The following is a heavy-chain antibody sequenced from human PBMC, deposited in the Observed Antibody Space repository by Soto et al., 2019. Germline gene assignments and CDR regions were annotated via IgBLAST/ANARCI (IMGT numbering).Heavy chain of an antibody. J-gene: IGHJ4*02. CDR1: GFTFSSYA. V-gene: IGHV3-23*01. CDR3: AKEDIVVVPAAMLDY. CDR2: ISGSGGST. D-gene: IGHD2-2*01. Sequence: EVQLLESGGGLVQPGGSLRLSCAASGFTFSSYAMSWVRQAPGKGLEWVSAISGSGGSTYYADSVKGRFTISRDNSHSTLYLQMYSLSAEDTAVYYCAKEDIVVVPAAMLDYWGQGTLVTVS.